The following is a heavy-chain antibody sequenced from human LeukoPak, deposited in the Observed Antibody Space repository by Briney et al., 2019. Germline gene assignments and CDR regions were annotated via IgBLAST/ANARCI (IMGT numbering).Heavy chain of an antibody. CDR3: ARLDCSSTSCHNWFDP. D-gene: IGHD2-2*01. Sequence: ETLSLTCTVSGDSISSSNCYWGWIRQPPGKGLEWIGSIYFSGGTYYNASLKSRVTISVDTSKNQFSLKLSSVTAADTAVYYCARLDCSSTSCHNWFDPWGQGTLVTVSS. V-gene: IGHV4-39*01. CDR2: IYFSGGT. CDR1: GDSISSSNCY. J-gene: IGHJ5*02.